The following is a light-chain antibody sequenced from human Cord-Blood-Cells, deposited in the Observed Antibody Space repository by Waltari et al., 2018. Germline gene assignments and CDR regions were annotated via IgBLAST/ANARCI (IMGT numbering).Light chain of an antibody. CDR3: SSYTSSSTVV. Sequence: QSALTQPASVSGSPGQSFTISCTGTSSDVGCYHYVHWYQQHPGKAPKPMIYEVSNRPSGVSNRFTGSKSGNTASLTISGLQAEDEADYYCSSYTSSSTVVFGGGTKLTVL. J-gene: IGLJ2*01. CDR2: EVS. CDR1: SSDVGCYHY. V-gene: IGLV2-14*01.